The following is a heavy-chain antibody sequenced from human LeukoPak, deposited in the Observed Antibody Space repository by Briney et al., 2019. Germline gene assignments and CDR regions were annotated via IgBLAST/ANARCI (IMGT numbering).Heavy chain of an antibody. CDR2: IKQDGSDK. CDR1: GLTFSSYW. Sequence: GGSLRLSCAASGLTFSSYWMTWVRQAPGKGLEWVANIKQDGSDKYYVDSVKGRFTISRDNAKNSLYLQMNSLRAEDTAVYYCARGGTILARWVDSWGQGTRVTVSS. CDR3: ARGGTILARWVDS. J-gene: IGHJ4*02. D-gene: IGHD6-6*01. V-gene: IGHV3-7*01.